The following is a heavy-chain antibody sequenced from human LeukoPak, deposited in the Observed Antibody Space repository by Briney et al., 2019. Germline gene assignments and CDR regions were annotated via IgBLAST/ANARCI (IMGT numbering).Heavy chain of an antibody. D-gene: IGHD2-21*02. CDR2: IYYSGST. V-gene: IGHV4-39*01. CDR3: ARRPIAYCGGDCYPWI. J-gene: IGHJ3*02. Sequence: PSETLSLTCAVSGGSISSSSYYWGWIRQPPGKGLEWIGSIYYSGSTYYNPSLKSRVTISVDTSKNQFSLKLSSVTAADTAVYYCARRPIAYCGGDCYPWIWGQGTMVTVSS. CDR1: GGSISSSSYY.